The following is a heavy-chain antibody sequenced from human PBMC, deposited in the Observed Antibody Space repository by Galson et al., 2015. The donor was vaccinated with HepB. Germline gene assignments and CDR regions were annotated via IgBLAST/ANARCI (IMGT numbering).Heavy chain of an antibody. Sequence: SVKVSCKASGCTFNHYGISWVQQAPGQGLEWMGWITTYNGNTNYAQKLQDRVTMTTDTSATTAYMELRSLESDDTAVYYCARGGDGRWGHFHYWGQGTLVTVSS. J-gene: IGHJ4*02. CDR1: GCTFNHYG. CDR2: ITTYNGNT. D-gene: IGHD3-16*01. V-gene: IGHV1-18*01. CDR3: ARGGDGRWGHFHY.